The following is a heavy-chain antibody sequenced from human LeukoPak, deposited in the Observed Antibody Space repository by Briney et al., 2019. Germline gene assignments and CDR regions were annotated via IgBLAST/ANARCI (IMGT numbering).Heavy chain of an antibody. CDR2: IIPIFGTT. V-gene: IGHV1-69*06. Sequence: GSSVKVSCKASGGTFSAYSISWMRQAPGQGLEWMGGIIPIFGTTNYPQEFRDRVTITADTSTSTAYMELRSLRSDDTAVYYCARDLKRGYSSGRYSWGTGSSNDYWGQGTLVTVSS. D-gene: IGHD6-19*01. CDR1: GGTFSAYS. CDR3: ARDLKRGYSSGRYSWGTGSSNDY. J-gene: IGHJ4*02.